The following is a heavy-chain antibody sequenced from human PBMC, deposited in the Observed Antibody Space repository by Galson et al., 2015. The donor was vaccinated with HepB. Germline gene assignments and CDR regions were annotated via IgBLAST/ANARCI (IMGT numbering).Heavy chain of an antibody. CDR1: GFTFSSYE. D-gene: IGHD6-13*01. J-gene: IGHJ6*02. CDR2: ISSSGSTI. CDR3: ARDTVKAVGSGMDV. Sequence: SLRLSCAASGFTFSSYEMNWVRQAPGKGLEWVSYISSSGSTIYYADSVKGRFTISRDNAKNSLYLQMNSLRAEDTAVYYCARDTVKAVGSGMDVWGQGTTVTVSS. V-gene: IGHV3-48*03.